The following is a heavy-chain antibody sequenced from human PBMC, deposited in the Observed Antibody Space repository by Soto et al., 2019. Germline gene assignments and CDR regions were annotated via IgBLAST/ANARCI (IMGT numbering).Heavy chain of an antibody. CDR2: IYPGDSDT. CDR3: ARRVDGGNSILGD. J-gene: IGHJ4*02. D-gene: IGHD2-21*02. Sequence: PGESLKISCKGSGYSFSSYWLGLVRQMPGKGLECIWVIYPGDSDTRYSPAFQGHVSISADKSISTAYLQWSSLKASDTGMYYCARRVDGGNSILGDWGQGTLVTVSS. CDR1: GYSFSSYW. V-gene: IGHV5-51*03.